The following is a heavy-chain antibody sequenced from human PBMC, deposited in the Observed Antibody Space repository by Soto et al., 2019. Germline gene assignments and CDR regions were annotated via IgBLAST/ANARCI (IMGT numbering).Heavy chain of an antibody. CDR3: ARGRGEIQGP. CDR1: GGSFRDNY. V-gene: IGHV4-34*01. Sequence: SETLSLTCAVYGGSFRDNYWSWIRQPPGKGLEWLGEINHSGSTNHNPSLKSRVTILADTSKKQFSLKLSSVTAADTAVYYCARGRGEIQGPWGQGTLVTVSS. J-gene: IGHJ5*02. D-gene: IGHD3-16*01. CDR2: INHSGST.